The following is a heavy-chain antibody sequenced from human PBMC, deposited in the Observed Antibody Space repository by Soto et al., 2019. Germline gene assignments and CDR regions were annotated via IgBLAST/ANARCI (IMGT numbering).Heavy chain of an antibody. D-gene: IGHD2-15*01. V-gene: IGHV1-69*01. CDR1: GGTFSSYA. CDR3: AREWRPPPHASRYCSGGSCTNWFDP. CDR2: IIPIFGTA. J-gene: IGHJ5*02. Sequence: QVQLVQSGAEVKKPGSSVKVSCKASGGTFSSYAISWVRQAPGQGLEWMGGIIPIFGTANYAQKFQGRVTITADESTSTAYMELSSLRSEDTAVYYCAREWRPPPHASRYCSGGSCTNWFDPWGQGTLVTVSS.